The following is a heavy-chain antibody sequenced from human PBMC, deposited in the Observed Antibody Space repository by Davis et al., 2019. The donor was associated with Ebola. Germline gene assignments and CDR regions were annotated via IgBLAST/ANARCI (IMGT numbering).Heavy chain of an antibody. V-gene: IGHV1-69*06. J-gene: IGHJ3*02. Sequence: SVKVSCKASGGTFSSYAISWVRQAPGQGLEWMGGIIPIFGTANYAQKFQGRVTITADKSTSTAYMELSSLRSEDTAVYYCARVRNVLRFLEWLLPDAFDIWGQGTMVTVSS. CDR2: IIPIFGTA. CDR1: GGTFSSYA. CDR3: ARVRNVLRFLEWLLPDAFDI. D-gene: IGHD3-3*01.